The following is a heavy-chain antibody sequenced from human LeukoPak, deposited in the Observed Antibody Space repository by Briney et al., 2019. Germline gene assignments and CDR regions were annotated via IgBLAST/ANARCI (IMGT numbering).Heavy chain of an antibody. D-gene: IGHD3-9*01. CDR2: INHSGST. Sequence: SETLSLTCAVYGGSFSGYYWSWIRQPPGKGLEWIGEINHSGSTNYNPSLKSRVTISVDTSKNQFSLKLSSVTAADTVVYYCARSWDYDILTGYLNWFDPWGQGTLVTVSS. V-gene: IGHV4-34*01. CDR3: ARSWDYDILTGYLNWFDP. J-gene: IGHJ5*02. CDR1: GGSFSGYY.